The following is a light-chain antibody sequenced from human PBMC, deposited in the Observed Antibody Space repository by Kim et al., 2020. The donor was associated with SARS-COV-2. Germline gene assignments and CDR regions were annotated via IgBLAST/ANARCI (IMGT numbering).Light chain of an antibody. Sequence: ASGGDRVTIPCQGSQSISSWLGWYQQKPGKAPKLLIYKASRLESGVPSRFSGSGSGTEFTLTISSLQPDDFATYYCQQYNSYSLYTFGQGTKLEIK. CDR1: QSISSW. CDR3: QQYNSYSLYT. V-gene: IGKV1-5*03. CDR2: KAS. J-gene: IGKJ2*01.